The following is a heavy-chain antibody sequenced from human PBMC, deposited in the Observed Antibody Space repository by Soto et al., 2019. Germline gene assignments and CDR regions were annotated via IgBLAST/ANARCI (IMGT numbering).Heavy chain of an antibody. J-gene: IGHJ4*02. D-gene: IGHD3-22*01. CDR3: ARESSGYYFAY. V-gene: IGHV3-30-3*01. CDR2: ISYDGNNK. Sequence: QVQLVESGGGVVQPGRSLRLSCAASGFTFSNYDMHWVRQAPGKGLEWVAVISYDGNNKYYADSVKGRFTISRDNSKNTLYLQMNSLRAEDTAVYYGARESSGYYFAYWGQGTLVTVSS. CDR1: GFTFSNYD.